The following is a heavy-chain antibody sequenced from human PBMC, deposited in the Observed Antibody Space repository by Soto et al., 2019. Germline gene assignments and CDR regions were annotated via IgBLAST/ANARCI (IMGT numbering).Heavy chain of an antibody. CDR3: ARGPYSSGVLNWLDP. CDR2: IYYSGGT. Sequence: PSETVSLTCTVSGDAISSPDYYWSWIRLPPGKGLEWIGYIYYSGGTNYNPSLKSRVIISVETSKTQFSLKLRSVNDADTDVYYCARGPYSSGVLNWLDPRGQGT. V-gene: IGHV4-30-4*01. J-gene: IGHJ5*02. CDR1: GDAISSPDYY. D-gene: IGHD6-19*01.